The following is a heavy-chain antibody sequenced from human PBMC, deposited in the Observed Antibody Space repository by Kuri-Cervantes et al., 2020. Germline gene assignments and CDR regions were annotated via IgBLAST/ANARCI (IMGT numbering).Heavy chain of an antibody. J-gene: IGHJ4*02. CDR2: ISVDNGNR. CDR3: TREIDI. D-gene: IGHD3-9*01. V-gene: IGHV1-18*01. Sequence: ASVKVSCKVSGYTLTELSMHWVRQAPGQGLEWMGWISVDNGNRNYAQKFQGRITMTTDTSTRTAYMETRSLRSDDTAVYYCTREIDIWGQGTLVTVSS. CDR1: GYTLTELS.